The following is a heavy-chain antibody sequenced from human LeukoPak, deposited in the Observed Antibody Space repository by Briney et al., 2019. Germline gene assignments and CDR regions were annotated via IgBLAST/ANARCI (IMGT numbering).Heavy chain of an antibody. J-gene: IGHJ2*01. CDR3: ARGVSYYYDNSGHPGWYFDL. V-gene: IGHV3-13*01. D-gene: IGHD3-22*01. CDR2: IRTTGDT. CDR1: GFTFNYYD. Sequence: GGSLRLSCAVSGFTFNYYDMHWVRQAPGKRLEWVSAIRTTGDTHYPDSVKGRFAMSREDAKNSVHLQMNTLRAGDTAVYYCARGVSYYYDNSGHPGWYFDLWGRGALVTVSS.